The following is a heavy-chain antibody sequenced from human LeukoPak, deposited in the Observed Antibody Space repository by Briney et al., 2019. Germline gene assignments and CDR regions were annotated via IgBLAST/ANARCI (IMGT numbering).Heavy chain of an antibody. CDR3: ASLRVPGDFDY. CDR1: GGSISSRTYY. Sequence: SETLSLTCTVAGGSISSRTYYWAWIRQPPGQGLEWIGNIYYSGSTYYNPSLKSRLTMSVDTSKNQFSLKLRSVTAADTAVYYCASLRVPGDFDYWGQGTLVTVSS. J-gene: IGHJ4*02. CDR2: IYYSGST. V-gene: IGHV4-39*01.